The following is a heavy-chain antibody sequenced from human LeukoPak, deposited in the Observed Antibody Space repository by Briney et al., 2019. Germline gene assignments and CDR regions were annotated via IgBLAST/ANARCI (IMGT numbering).Heavy chain of an antibody. D-gene: IGHD3-9*01. J-gene: IGHJ4*02. CDR2: IWYDGSNK. CDR3: ARWRSASSSDWYVLDH. CDR1: GFAFSSYG. V-gene: IGHV3-33*01. Sequence: GTSLRLSCAASGFAFSSYGVHYGVHWVRQAPGKGLERVALIWYDGSNKYFADSVKGRFTISRDNSKNTVYLHMNSLRIEDTAVYYCARWRSASSSDWYVLDHWGQGTLVTVSS.